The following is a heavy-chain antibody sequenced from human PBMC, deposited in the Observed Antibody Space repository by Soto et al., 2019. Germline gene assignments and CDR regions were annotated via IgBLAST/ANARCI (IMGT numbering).Heavy chain of an antibody. D-gene: IGHD3-16*01. CDR3: ARVAYTSRATHWFDC. CDR1: GGTFTNYA. J-gene: IGHJ5*01. V-gene: IGHV1-69*01. Sequence: QVQLVQSGAEVKKPGSSVKVSCKASGGTFTNYAVSWVRQAPGQGLEWMGDIIPLFGTTNYAQKFQGRLTIVADESTSTGYIELTNLRSEDTALYYCARVAYTSRATHWFDCWGQGTLVTVSS. CDR2: IIPLFGTT.